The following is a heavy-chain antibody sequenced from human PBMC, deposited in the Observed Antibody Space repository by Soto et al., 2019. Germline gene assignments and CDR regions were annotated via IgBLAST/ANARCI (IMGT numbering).Heavy chain of an antibody. CDR2: ISGGGDYT. Sequence: GSLRLSCAASGFTFSSYAMSWVRQAPGKGLEWVSAISGGGDYTYYADSVKGRFTISRDNSKNTLYLQMNSLRAEDTAVYYCAREPIVVVVAATSWGIDAFDIWGQGTMVTVSS. CDR3: AREPIVVVVAATSWGIDAFDI. D-gene: IGHD2-15*01. CDR1: GFTFSSYA. J-gene: IGHJ3*02. V-gene: IGHV3-23*01.